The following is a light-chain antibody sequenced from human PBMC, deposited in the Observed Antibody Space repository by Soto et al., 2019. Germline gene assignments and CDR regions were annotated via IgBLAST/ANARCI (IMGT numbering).Light chain of an antibody. J-gene: IGKJ2*01. V-gene: IGKV3-20*01. CDR1: QSVNSNY. Sequence: EIVLTQSPGTLSLSPGERATLSCRASQSVNSNYLAGCQQKPGQAPRLLIYGASSRATGVPDRFSGSGSGTDFTLTISRLEPEDFAVYYCQQFSNSPYTFGQGTNLEI. CDR3: QQFSNSPYT. CDR2: GAS.